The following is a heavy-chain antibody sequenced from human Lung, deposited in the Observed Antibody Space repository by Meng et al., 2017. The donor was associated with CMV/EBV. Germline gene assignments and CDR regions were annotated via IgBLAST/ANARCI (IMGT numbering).Heavy chain of an antibody. D-gene: IGHD3-10*01. CDR2: INPHSGDT. CDR1: GYTFTGYY. CDR3: VRSRSGSYSLYFYGLDV. Sequence: SVXVSXXASGYTFTGYYIHWVRQAPGQGPEWMGWINPHSGDTKYAQSFQGRVSVTRDTSVSIAYMELSSLRSDDAAVYYCVRSRSGSYSLYFYGLDVWGQGTTVTVSS. J-gene: IGHJ6*02. V-gene: IGHV1-2*02.